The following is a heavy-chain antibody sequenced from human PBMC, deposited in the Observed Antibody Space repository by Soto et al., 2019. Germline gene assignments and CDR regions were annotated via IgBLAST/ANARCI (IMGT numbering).Heavy chain of an antibody. CDR2: IYSGGST. D-gene: IGHD4-17*01. CDR3: ARTTVTYYFDY. CDR1: GFTVSSNY. Sequence: EVQLVESGGGLVQPGGSLRLSCAASGFTVSSNYMSWVRQAPGKGLEWVSVIYSGGSTYYADFVKGRFTISRDNSKNTLYLQMNSLRAEDTAVYYCARTTVTYYFDYWGQGTLVTVSS. J-gene: IGHJ4*02. V-gene: IGHV3-66*01.